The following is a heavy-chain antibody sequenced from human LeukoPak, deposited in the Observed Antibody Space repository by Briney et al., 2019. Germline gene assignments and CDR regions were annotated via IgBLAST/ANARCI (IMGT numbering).Heavy chain of an antibody. J-gene: IGHJ3*02. D-gene: IGHD5-12*01. V-gene: IGHV1-18*01. Sequence: ASVKVSCKASGYTFTSYGISWVRQAPGQGLEWMGWISAYNGNTNYAQKLQGRVTMTTDTSTSTAYMELSSLRSEDTAVYYCVRDSGYDYKAFDIWGQGTMVTVSS. CDR2: ISAYNGNT. CDR3: VRDSGYDYKAFDI. CDR1: GYTFTSYG.